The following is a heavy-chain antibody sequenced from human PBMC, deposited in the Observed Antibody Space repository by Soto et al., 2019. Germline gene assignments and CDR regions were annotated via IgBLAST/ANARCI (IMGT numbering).Heavy chain of an antibody. J-gene: IGHJ4*02. CDR3: ARVNSGYDWGFDY. Sequence: GGSLRLSCLTSGFTFSDYYMSWIRQAPGKGLEWVSYISPSGTYTYYADSVKGRFTISRDNAKSSLFLQMSSLRAEDTAVYYCARVNSGYDWGFDYWGQGTLVTVSS. D-gene: IGHD5-12*01. CDR1: GFTFSDYY. CDR2: ISPSGTYT. V-gene: IGHV3-11*01.